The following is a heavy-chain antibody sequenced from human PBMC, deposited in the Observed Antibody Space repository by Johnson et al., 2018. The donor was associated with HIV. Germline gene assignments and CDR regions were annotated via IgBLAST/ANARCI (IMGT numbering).Heavy chain of an antibody. Sequence: QVQLVESGGGLIQPGRSLRLSCAASGFTFNRYAMHWVRQAPGKGLEWAAVISYHGSNTYYADYVKGRFAISRDNPKNSLYLQMNSLRAEETAVYYCARDYLTHDAFDIWGQGTMVTVSS. V-gene: IGHV3-30*09. J-gene: IGHJ3*02. D-gene: IGHD1-14*01. CDR2: ISYHGSNT. CDR1: GFTFNRYA. CDR3: ARDYLTHDAFDI.